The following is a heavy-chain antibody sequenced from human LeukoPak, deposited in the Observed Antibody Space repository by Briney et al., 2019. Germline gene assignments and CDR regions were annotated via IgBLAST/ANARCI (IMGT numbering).Heavy chain of an antibody. Sequence: GRSLRLSCAASGFTFSSYAMHWVRQAPGKGLEWVAVISYDGSNKYYADSVKGRFTISRDNSKNTLYLQMNSLRAEDTAVYYRARGVEMASMPFDIWGQGTMVTVSS. CDR3: ARGVEMASMPFDI. CDR2: ISYDGSNK. J-gene: IGHJ3*02. D-gene: IGHD5-24*01. V-gene: IGHV3-30-3*01. CDR1: GFTFSSYA.